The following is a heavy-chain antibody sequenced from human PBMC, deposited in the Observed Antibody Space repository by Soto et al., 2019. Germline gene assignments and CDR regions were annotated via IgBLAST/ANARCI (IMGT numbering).Heavy chain of an antibody. CDR3: AKSGGGLYCYYYGMDV. CDR2: ISGSGAST. CDR1: GFTFSSAA. Sequence: GGSLRLSCAASGFTFSSAALSWVRQAPGRGLEWVSTISGSGASTYYADSVKGRFTISRDNSKNTLYLQMNSLGAEDTAVYYCAKSGGGLYCYYYGMDVWGKGTTVTVSS. J-gene: IGHJ6*04. V-gene: IGHV3-23*01.